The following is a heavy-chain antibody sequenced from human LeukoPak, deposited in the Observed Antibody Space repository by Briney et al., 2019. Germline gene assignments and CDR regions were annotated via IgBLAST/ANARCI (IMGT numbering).Heavy chain of an antibody. J-gene: IGHJ4*02. CDR2: ISGSGGST. V-gene: IGHV3-23*01. CDR1: GFTFSSYA. CDR3: AKSQIMTTQDY. Sequence: HTGGSLRLSCAASGFTFSSYAMSWVRQAPGKGLEWVSVISGSGGSTYYADSVKGRFTISRDNSKNTLYLQMNSLRAEDTAVYYCAKSQIMTTQDYWGQGTLVTVSS. D-gene: IGHD4-11*01.